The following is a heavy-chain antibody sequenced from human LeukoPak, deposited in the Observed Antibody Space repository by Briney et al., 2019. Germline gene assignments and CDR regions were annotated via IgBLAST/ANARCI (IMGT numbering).Heavy chain of an antibody. J-gene: IGHJ4*02. Sequence: GESLKISCKGSGYSFTNYWIGWVRQMPGKGLEWMGIIYPGDSDTRFSPSFQGQVTLSADKSISTAYLQWSSLKASDTAMYYCARLFSPSVDTSTRFFDYWGQGTLVTVSS. CDR2: IYPGDSDT. CDR1: GYSFTNYW. D-gene: IGHD5-18*01. V-gene: IGHV5-51*01. CDR3: ARLFSPSVDTSTRFFDY.